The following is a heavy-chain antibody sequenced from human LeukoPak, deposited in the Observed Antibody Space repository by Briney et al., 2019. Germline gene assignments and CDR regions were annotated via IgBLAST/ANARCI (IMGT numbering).Heavy chain of an antibody. CDR3: ASKAMIVVSDQDY. Sequence: GGSLRLSCAASGFTFSSYAMHWVRQAPGKGLEWVAVISYDGSNKYYADSVKGRFTISRDNSKYMLYLQMNSLRAEDTAVYYCASKAMIVVSDQDYWGQGTLVTVSS. CDR2: ISYDGSNK. D-gene: IGHD3-22*01. CDR1: GFTFSSYA. J-gene: IGHJ4*02. V-gene: IGHV3-30*04.